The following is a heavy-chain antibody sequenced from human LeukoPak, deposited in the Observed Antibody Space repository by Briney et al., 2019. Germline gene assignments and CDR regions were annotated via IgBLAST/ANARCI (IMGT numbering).Heavy chain of an antibody. CDR2: ISPYNGNT. CDR1: GYSFTNYG. CDR3: ARFRAGVGEPYGDY. V-gene: IGHV1-18*01. J-gene: IGHJ4*02. D-gene: IGHD3-10*01. Sequence: GASVKVSCKASGYSFTNYGINWVRQAPGQGLEWMGWISPYNGNTNYAPKLQGRVIMTTDTSTSTAYMELRSLTSDDTAVYYCARFRAGVGEPYGDYWGQGTLVTVSS.